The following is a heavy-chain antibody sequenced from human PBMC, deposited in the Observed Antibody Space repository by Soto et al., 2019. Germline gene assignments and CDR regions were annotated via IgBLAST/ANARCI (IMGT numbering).Heavy chain of an antibody. CDR2: IYYSGST. CDR3: AGGGQLVPDYFDY. D-gene: IGHD6-13*01. V-gene: IGHV4-59*08. CDR1: GGSISSYY. Sequence: PSETLSLTCTVSGGSISSYYWSWIRQPPGKGLEWIGYIYYSGSTNYNPSLKSRVTISVDTSKNQFSLKLSSVTAADTAVYYCAGGGQLVPDYFDYWGQGTLVTVSS. J-gene: IGHJ4*02.